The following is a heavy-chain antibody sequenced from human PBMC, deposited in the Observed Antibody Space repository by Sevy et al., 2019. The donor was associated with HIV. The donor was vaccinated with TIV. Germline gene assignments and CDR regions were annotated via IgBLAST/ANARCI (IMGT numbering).Heavy chain of an antibody. D-gene: IGHD2-2*01. J-gene: IGHJ6*02. CDR2: IRFDGTIK. V-gene: IGHV3-30*02. CDR1: GFTFSTYG. CDR3: AKVLHIVVVPAAIDYYYGMDD. Sequence: GGSLRLSCAASGFTFSTYGMHWVRQAPGKGLEWVAFIRFDGTIKYYTDSVKGRSAISRDNSKNTLYLQMNSLRAEDTAVYFCAKVLHIVVVPAAIDYYYGMDDWGQGTTVTVSS.